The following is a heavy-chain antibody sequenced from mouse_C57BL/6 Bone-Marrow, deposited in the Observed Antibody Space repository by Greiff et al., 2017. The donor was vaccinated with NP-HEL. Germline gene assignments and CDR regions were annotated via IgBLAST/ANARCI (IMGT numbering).Heavy chain of an antibody. CDR2: LWGGGST. CDR3: AKHDYYYGSSWAY. J-gene: IGHJ3*01. V-gene: IGHV2-9*01. Sequence: QVQLKESGPGLVAPSQSLSITCTVSVFSLTSYGVDWVRPPPGKGLEWLGVLWGGGSTNYNSALMSRLSISNDTSKSQVFLKMNSLQTDDTAMYYCAKHDYYYGSSWAYWGQGTLVTVSA. CDR1: VFSLTSYG. D-gene: IGHD1-1*01.